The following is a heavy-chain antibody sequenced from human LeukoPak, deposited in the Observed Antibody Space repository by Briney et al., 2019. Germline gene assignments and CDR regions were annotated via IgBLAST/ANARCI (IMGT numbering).Heavy chain of an antibody. CDR1: GFTFSSYV. CDR2: ISESGNDA. J-gene: IGHJ4*02. V-gene: IGHV3-23*01. Sequence: GGSLRLSCAGSGFTFSSYVMTWVRQAPGKGLEGVSIISESGNDAYYADSVKGRFIIFRDNSKNTLFLQMNSLRAEDSAVYYCAKRPLGSCTTSSCSAGYFDNWGQGTLVTVSS. D-gene: IGHD2-15*01. CDR3: AKRPLGSCTTSSCSAGYFDN.